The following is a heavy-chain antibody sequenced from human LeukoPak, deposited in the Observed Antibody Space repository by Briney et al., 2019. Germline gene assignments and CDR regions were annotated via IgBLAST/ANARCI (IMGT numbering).Heavy chain of an antibody. J-gene: IGHJ4*02. V-gene: IGHV4-34*01. CDR3: ARGSPPTNYYGSGSYPRGRYYFDY. CDR1: GGSFSGYY. D-gene: IGHD3-10*01. CDR2: INHSGST. Sequence: SETLSLTCAVYGGSFSGYYWSWIRQPPGKGLEWIGEINHSGSTNYNPSLKSRVTISVDTSKNQFSLKLSSVTAADTAVYYCARGSPPTNYYGSGSYPRGRYYFDYWGQGTLVTVSS.